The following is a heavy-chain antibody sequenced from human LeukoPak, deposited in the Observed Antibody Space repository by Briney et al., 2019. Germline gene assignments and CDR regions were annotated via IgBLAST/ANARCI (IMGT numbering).Heavy chain of an antibody. Sequence: ASVKVSCKASGYTFTGYYMHWVRQAPGQGLEWMGWINPNSGGTNYAQKFQGRVTMTRDTSISTAYMELSRLRSDDTAVYYCARDGSVTCGGDCYYFDYWGQGTLSPSPQ. CDR1: GYTFTGYY. CDR2: INPNSGGT. J-gene: IGHJ4*02. CDR3: ARDGSVTCGGDCYYFDY. V-gene: IGHV1-2*02. D-gene: IGHD2-21*02.